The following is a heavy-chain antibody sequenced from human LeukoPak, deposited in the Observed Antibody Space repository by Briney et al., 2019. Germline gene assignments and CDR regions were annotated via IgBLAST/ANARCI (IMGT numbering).Heavy chain of an antibody. V-gene: IGHV4-39*01. J-gene: IGHJ2*01. CDR3: ARCLDFWSGYLNWYFDL. Sequence: PSETLSLTCTVSGGSISSSSYYWGWIRQPPGKGLEWIGSIYYSGSTYYNPSLKSRVTISVDTSKNQFSMKLSCVTAADTAVYYCARCLDFWSGYLNWYFDLWGRGTLVTVSS. CDR2: IYYSGST. CDR1: GGSISSSSYY. D-gene: IGHD3-3*01.